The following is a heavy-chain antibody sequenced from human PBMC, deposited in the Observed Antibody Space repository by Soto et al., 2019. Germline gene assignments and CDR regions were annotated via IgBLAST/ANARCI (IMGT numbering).Heavy chain of an antibody. CDR3: ASELNKKRVPGYSRSWVYFQH. D-gene: IGHD6-13*01. CDR2: FIPIFGTA. J-gene: IGHJ1*01. Sequence: ASVKVSCKASGGTFSSYAISWVRQAPGQGLEWMGGFIPIFGTANYAQKFQGRVTITADESTSTAYMELSSLRSEDTAVYYCASELNKKRVPGYSRSWVYFQHWDQVNRIPFSS. V-gene: IGHV1-69*13. CDR1: GGTFSSYA.